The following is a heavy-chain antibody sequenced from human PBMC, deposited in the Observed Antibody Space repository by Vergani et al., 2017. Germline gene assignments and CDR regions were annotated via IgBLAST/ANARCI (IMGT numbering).Heavy chain of an antibody. Sequence: QVQLQQWGGGLLKPSETLSLTCVVNGGSFTSYHWTWIRQSPGEGLEWVGDIDHTGRPDYNPSLKSRHTMSVDKSRNQFSLTLNSVTATDTAIYFCARVNTETNGHRYYYYYMDVWGQGTAVTVS. CDR1: GGSFTSYH. V-gene: IGHV4-34*01. D-gene: IGHD4-11*01. CDR2: IDHTGRP. J-gene: IGHJ6*03. CDR3: ARVNTETNGHRYYYYYMDV.